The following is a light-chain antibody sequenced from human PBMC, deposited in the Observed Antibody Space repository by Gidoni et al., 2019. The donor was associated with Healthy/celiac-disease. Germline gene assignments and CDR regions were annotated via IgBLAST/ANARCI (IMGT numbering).Light chain of an antibody. CDR1: SSDIGDYDY. J-gene: IGLJ3*02. CDR3: NSYTSSSTWV. Sequence: QSALTQPASVSGSPGQLITISCTGASSDIGDYDYVSWFQQHPGNAPKLMIYEVTNRPSGVSHRFSGSKSGNTASLTISGLQAEDEADYYCNSYTSSSTWVFGGGTKLTVL. V-gene: IGLV2-14*01. CDR2: EVT.